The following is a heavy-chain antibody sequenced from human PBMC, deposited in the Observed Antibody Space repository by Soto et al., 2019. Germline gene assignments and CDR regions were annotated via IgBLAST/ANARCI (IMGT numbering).Heavy chain of an antibody. Sequence: QTLPLNYAISVDIVSCNRRAWNWMRLSPSRGLEWLGRTYYRSKWYNHYAVSVKSRITVNPDTSKNHFSLQLNSVTPEDTAVYYCARSGPGGYIDYWGQGTLVTVSS. D-gene: IGHD3-22*01. V-gene: IGHV6-1*01. CDR3: ARSGPGGYIDY. J-gene: IGHJ4*02. CDR2: TYYRSKWYN. CDR1: VDIVSCNRRA.